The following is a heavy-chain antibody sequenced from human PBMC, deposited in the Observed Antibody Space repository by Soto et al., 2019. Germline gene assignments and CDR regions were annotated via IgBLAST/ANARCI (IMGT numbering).Heavy chain of an antibody. Sequence: SETLSLTCTVPGGSISSTTFYWAWIRQPPGKGLEWIANVYYNPSLNSRVAVSLDTSKNHFSLKLTSVTAADTAVYYCARTFDYYGMGVWGQGTTVTVSS. V-gene: IGHV4-39*02. CDR2: VYYN. CDR3: ARTFDYYGMGV. CDR1: GGSISSTTFY. J-gene: IGHJ6*02.